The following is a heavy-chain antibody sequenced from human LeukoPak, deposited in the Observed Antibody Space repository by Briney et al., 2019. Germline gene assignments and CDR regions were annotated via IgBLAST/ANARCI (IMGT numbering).Heavy chain of an antibody. CDR3: AKGARSGYDSLFDY. V-gene: IGHV4-38-2*02. J-gene: IGHJ4*02. CDR1: GYSISSGYY. Sequence: PSETLSLTCTVSGYSISSGYYWGWIRQPPGQGLEWIGSIYHSGSTYYNPSLKSRVTISVDTSKNQFSLKLSSVTAADTAVYYCAKGARSGYDSLFDYWGQGTLVTVSS. CDR2: IYHSGST. D-gene: IGHD5-12*01.